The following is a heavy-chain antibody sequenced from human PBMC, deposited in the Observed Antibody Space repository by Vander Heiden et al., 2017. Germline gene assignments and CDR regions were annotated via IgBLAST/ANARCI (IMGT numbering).Heavy chain of an antibody. J-gene: IGHJ4*02. CDR3: SKGGHYFDPFEY. V-gene: IGHV3-23*01. CDR1: GFTFSNYA. Sequence: TDSGFTFSNYAMTWVRQAPGGGLNWVSFIGGSGTNTFYADSVKGRFTISRDNTKNTLYLQMNSLKVEDTAVYYCSKGGHYFDPFEYWGQGTLVAVSS. D-gene: IGHD3-22*01. CDR2: IGGSGTNT.